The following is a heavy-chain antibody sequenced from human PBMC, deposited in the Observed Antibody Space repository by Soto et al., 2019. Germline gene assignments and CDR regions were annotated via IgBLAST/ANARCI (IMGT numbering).Heavy chain of an antibody. J-gene: IGHJ4*02. CDR3: GRSYTLYGDYNGEGGLDF. D-gene: IGHD4-17*01. V-gene: IGHV5-51*01. CDR1: GYSFAAYW. Sequence: GESLKISCKASGYSFAAYWIAWVRQRPGKGLEWIGIVYPGDSETKYSPSFEGHVTISAGRSTSIAYLQWASLKASDSGIYYCGRSYTLYGDYNGEGGLDFWGQGSLVTVSS. CDR2: VYPGDSET.